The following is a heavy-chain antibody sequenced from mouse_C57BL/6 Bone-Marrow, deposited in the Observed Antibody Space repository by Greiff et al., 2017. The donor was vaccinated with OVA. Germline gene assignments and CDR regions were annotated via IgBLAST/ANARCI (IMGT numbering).Heavy chain of an antibody. CDR3: ATYGNFDD. CDR2: IDPENGDT. CDR1: GFNIKDDY. Sequence: EVKLEESGAELVRPGASVKLSCTASGFNIKDDYMHWVKQRPEQGLEWIGWIDPENGDTEYASKFQGKATITADTSSNTAYLQLSSLTSEDTAVYYCATYGNFDDWGKGTTLTVSS. D-gene: IGHD1-1*02. J-gene: IGHJ2*01. V-gene: IGHV14-4*01.